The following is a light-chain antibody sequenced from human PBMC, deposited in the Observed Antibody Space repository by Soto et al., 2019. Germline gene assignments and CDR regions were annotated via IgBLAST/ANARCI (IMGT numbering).Light chain of an antibody. Sequence: QSALTQPASVSGSPGQSITISCTGTSSDVGGYNYVSWYQQHPGKAPKPMIHEVSNRPSGVSNRFSGSKSDNTASLTISGLQAEDEADYYCSSYTSTSTRVFGTGTKLTVL. CDR2: EVS. V-gene: IGLV2-14*01. CDR3: SSYTSTSTRV. J-gene: IGLJ1*01. CDR1: SSDVGGYNY.